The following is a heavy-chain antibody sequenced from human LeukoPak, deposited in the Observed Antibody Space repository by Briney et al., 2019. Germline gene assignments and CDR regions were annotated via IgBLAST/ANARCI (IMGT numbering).Heavy chain of an antibody. CDR3: AKDRRPWVDYGDYGFRFDY. D-gene: IGHD4-17*01. J-gene: IGHJ4*02. V-gene: IGHV3-9*01. Sequence: SGRSLRLSCAASGFTFDDYAMHWVRQAPGKGLEWVSGISWSSGSIGYADSVKGRFTISRDNAKNSLYLQMNSLRAEDTALYYCAKDRRPWVDYGDYGFRFDYWGQGTLVTVSS. CDR2: ISWSSGSI. CDR1: GFTFDDYA.